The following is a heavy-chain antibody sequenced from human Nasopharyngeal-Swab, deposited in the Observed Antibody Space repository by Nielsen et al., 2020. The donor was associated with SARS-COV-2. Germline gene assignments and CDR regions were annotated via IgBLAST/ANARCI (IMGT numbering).Heavy chain of an antibody. D-gene: IGHD3-10*01. V-gene: IGHV3-33*08. J-gene: IGHJ4*02. Sequence: GESLKISCAASGFACSRYSMNWVRQAPGKGLEWVSVIWYDGSKKFYAESVKGRFSISRNESKNTVYLQMSSLRVEDTAVYYCVSAGSIEYWGPGTLVTVSA. CDR2: IWYDGSKK. CDR1: GFACSRYS. CDR3: VSAGSIEY.